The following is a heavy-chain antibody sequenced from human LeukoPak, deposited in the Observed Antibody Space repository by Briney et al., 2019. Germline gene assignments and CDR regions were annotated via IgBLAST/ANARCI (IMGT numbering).Heavy chain of an antibody. CDR2: ITSSSSTI. D-gene: IGHD6-13*01. Sequence: GGSLILSCAASGFTFSSYNMNWVRQAPGKGLEWVSFITSSSSTIYYADSVKGRFTISRDNAQNSLYLQMNSLRDEDTAVYYCARGRTSSWYFDYWGQGTLVTVSS. V-gene: IGHV3-48*02. CDR1: GFTFSSYN. CDR3: ARGRTSSWYFDY. J-gene: IGHJ4*02.